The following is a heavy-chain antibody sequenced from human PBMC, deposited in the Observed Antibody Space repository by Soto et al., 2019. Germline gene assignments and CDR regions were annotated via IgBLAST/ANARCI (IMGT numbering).Heavy chain of an antibody. V-gene: IGHV3-30-3*01. Sequence: QVQLVESGGGVVQPGRSLRLSCAASGFTFSSYAMHWVRQAPGKGLEWVAVISYDGSNKYYADSVKGRFTISRDNSKNTLYLQMNSLRAEGTAVYYCARGAVAGSKGYWGQGTLVTVSS. CDR2: ISYDGSNK. CDR1: GFTFSSYA. CDR3: ARGAVAGSKGY. J-gene: IGHJ4*02. D-gene: IGHD6-19*01.